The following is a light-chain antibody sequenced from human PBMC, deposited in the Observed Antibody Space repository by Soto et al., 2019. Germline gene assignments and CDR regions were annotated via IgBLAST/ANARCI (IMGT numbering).Light chain of an antibody. CDR2: KAS. CDR1: QSISSW. CDR3: QQYGRSPPVK. J-gene: IGKJ1*01. Sequence: DIQMTQSPSTLSASVGDRVTITCRASQSISSWLAWYQQKPGKAPKLLIYKASSLESGVPSRFSGSGSGTDFTLIISGLQAEDFAVYYCQQYGRSPPVKFGQGTKVDIK. V-gene: IGKV1-5*03.